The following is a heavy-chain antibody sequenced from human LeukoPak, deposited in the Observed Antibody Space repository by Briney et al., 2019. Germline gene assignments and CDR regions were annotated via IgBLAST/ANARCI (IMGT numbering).Heavy chain of an antibody. D-gene: IGHD3-10*01. Sequence: GGSLTLSCAASGFTFSSYAMHWVRQAPGKGLEYVSALSSNGGSTYYANSVKGRFTISRDNSKNTLYLQMGSLRAEDMAVYYCARSSAGGFGELRLINYYYYVDVWGKGTTVTISS. CDR2: LSSNGGST. CDR3: ARSSAGGFGELRLINYYYYVDV. J-gene: IGHJ6*03. CDR1: GFTFSSYA. V-gene: IGHV3-64*01.